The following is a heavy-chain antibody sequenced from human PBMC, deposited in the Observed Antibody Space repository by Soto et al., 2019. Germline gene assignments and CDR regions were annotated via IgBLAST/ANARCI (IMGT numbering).Heavy chain of an antibody. D-gene: IGHD2-21*01. CDR2: IIPRFGSA. CDR1: GGTFRADA. V-gene: IGHV1-69*01. CDR3: AGRSCGAECHADDHYIAY. Sequence: QAQLLQSASEIARPGSSVRVSCNISGGTFRADALSWVRQAPGQGPEWMGGIIPRFGSAKYAQKFKDRLSISADESTNIVKMELTNLRSDDTAVYYCAGRSCGAECHADDHYIAYWGQGTLVTVSS. J-gene: IGHJ4*02.